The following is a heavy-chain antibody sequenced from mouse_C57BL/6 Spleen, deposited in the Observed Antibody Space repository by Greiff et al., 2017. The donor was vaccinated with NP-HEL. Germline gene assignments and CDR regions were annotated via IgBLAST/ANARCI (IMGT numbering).Heavy chain of an antibody. CDR2: INPSNGGT. CDR3: ARSGDYADGDGYYFDY. D-gene: IGHD2-4*01. CDR1: GYTFTSYW. J-gene: IGHJ2*01. Sequence: QVQLQQPGTELVKPGASVKLSCKASGYTFTSYWMHWVKQRPGQGLEWIGNINPSNGGTNYNEKFKSKATLTVDKSSSTAYMQLSSLTSEDSAVYYCARSGDYADGDGYYFDYWGQGTTLTVSS. V-gene: IGHV1-53*01.